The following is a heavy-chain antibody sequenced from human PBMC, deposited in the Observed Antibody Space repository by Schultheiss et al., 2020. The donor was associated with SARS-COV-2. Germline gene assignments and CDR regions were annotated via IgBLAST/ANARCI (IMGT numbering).Heavy chain of an antibody. J-gene: IGHJ4*02. CDR3: ARHHGHSSGWDEYYFDY. Sequence: ETLSLTCTVSGGSISSSSYYWGWIRQPPGKGLEWVSAISGSGGSTYYADSVKGRFTISRDNSKNTLYLQMNSLRAEDTAVYYCARHHGHSSGWDEYYFDYWGQGTLVTVSS. CDR2: ISGSGGST. D-gene: IGHD6-19*01. V-gene: IGHV3-23*01. CDR1: GGSISSSSYY.